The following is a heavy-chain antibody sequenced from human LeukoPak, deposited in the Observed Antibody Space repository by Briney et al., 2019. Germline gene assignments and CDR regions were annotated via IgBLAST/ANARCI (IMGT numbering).Heavy chain of an antibody. V-gene: IGHV1-46*01. J-gene: IGHJ6*02. CDR3: ARSWVVAPPSSGMDV. Sequence: ASVKVSCKASGYTFTSYYMHWVRQAPGQGLEWMGIINPSGGSTSYAQKFQGRVTMTRDMSTSTVYMELSSLRSEDTAVYYCARSWVVAPPSSGMDVWGQGTTVTVSS. D-gene: IGHD2-15*01. CDR1: GYTFTSYY. CDR2: INPSGGST.